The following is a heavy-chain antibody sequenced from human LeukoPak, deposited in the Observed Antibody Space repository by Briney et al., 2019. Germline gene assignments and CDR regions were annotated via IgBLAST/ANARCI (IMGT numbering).Heavy chain of an antibody. J-gene: IGHJ4*02. CDR3: ARERSAYGGNSNPPDD. Sequence: PGRSLRLSCAASGFSFSYYGTHWVRQAPGKGLEWVAVISYDGSNKYYADSVKGRFTISRDNSKNTLYLQMNSLRTDDTAVYYCARERSAYGGNSNPPDDWGQGTLVTVSS. CDR1: GFSFSYYG. D-gene: IGHD4-23*01. V-gene: IGHV3-30*03. CDR2: ISYDGSNK.